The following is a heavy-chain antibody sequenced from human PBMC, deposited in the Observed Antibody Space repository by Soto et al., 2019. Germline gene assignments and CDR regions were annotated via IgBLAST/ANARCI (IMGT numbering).Heavy chain of an antibody. CDR3: VRGGGGGLFDP. V-gene: IGHV3-11*06. D-gene: IGHD2-15*01. J-gene: IGHJ5*02. CDR1: GFTFSSYA. Sequence: PVGSLRLSCAASGFTFSSYAMSWIRQAPGKGLEWLSYISPGSRYPAYADSVKGRFTISRDNAKRSLYLQMMSLTAEDTAIYYCVRGGGGGLFDPWGQATMVTVS. CDR2: ISPGSRYP.